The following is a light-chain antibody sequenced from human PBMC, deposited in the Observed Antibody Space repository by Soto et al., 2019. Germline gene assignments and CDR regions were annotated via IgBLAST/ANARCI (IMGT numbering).Light chain of an antibody. CDR1: QDISNS. CDR3: IQHNSYPFT. J-gene: IGKJ5*01. V-gene: IGKV1-17*03. Sequence: DIQMTQSPSAMSAAVGDRVTITCRPSQDISNSLAWFQQKPGKVPKLLIYAASSLQSGAPSRFSGSGSGTELTLTISRPQPEDSATYYCIQHNSYPFTCGQGTRLEIK. CDR2: AAS.